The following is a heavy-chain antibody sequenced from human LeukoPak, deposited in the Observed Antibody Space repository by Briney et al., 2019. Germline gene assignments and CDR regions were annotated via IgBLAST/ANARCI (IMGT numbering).Heavy chain of an antibody. V-gene: IGHV4-38-2*02. CDR1: GYSISSGYY. CDR2: IYHSGST. Sequence: SETLSLTCTVSGYSISSGYYWGWIRQPPGKGLEWIGSIYHSGSTYNNPSLKSRINISVDTSKNQFSLKLSSVTAADTAVYYCAKDPNSSGWYGWFDPWGQGTLVTVSS. CDR3: AKDPNSSGWYGWFDP. J-gene: IGHJ5*02. D-gene: IGHD6-19*01.